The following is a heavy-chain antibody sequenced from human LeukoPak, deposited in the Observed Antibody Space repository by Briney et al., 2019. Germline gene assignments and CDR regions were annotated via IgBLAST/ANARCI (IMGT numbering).Heavy chain of an antibody. V-gene: IGHV3-74*01. CDR3: ARVRWGGLYYFDS. CDR2: INSDGRIT. CDR1: GFTFSDYW. J-gene: IGHJ4*02. Sequence: GGSLRLSCAASGFTFSDYWMHWVRQAPGKGLVGVSHINSDGRITTYADSVKGRFTISRDNAKNTLYLQMNSLRAEDTAVYYCARVRWGGLYYFDSWGQGTLVTVSS. D-gene: IGHD3-16*01.